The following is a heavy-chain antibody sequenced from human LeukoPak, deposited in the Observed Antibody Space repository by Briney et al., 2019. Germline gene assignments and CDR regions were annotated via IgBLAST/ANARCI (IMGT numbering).Heavy chain of an antibody. Sequence: SETLSLPCPVSGGSISSYYWSWIRQPPGKGLEWIGYIYYSGSTNYNPSLKSRVTISVDTSKNQFSLKLSSVTAADTAVYYCARGLFVVVPAAIRGSWFDPWGQGTLVTVSS. J-gene: IGHJ5*02. V-gene: IGHV4-59*01. CDR1: GGSISSYY. CDR2: IYYSGST. CDR3: ARGLFVVVPAAIRGSWFDP. D-gene: IGHD2-2*01.